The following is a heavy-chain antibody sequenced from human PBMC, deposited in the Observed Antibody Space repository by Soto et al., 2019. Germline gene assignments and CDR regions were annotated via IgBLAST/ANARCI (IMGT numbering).Heavy chain of an antibody. CDR1: GGSISSSSYY. CDR3: ARSHDTAMVTIWFDP. Sequence: SETLSLTCTVSGGSISSSSYYWGWIRQPPGKGLEWIGSIYYSGSTYYNPSLKSRVTISVDTSKNQFSLKLSSVTAADTAVYYCARSHDTAMVTIWFDPWGQGTLVTVSS. D-gene: IGHD5-18*01. CDR2: IYYSGST. V-gene: IGHV4-39*01. J-gene: IGHJ5*02.